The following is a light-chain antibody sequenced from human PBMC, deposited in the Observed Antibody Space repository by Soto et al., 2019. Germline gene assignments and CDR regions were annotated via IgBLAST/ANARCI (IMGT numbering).Light chain of an antibody. Sequence: DIQMTQSPSSVPASVGDGVTITSRASRGISTSLGWYQQKQGKAPKILIYGASSLQSGVPSRFSGTGSGTDCTLTLSRLQPEDFETYYCQQTNSFPLTFGGGTKVDIK. CDR1: RGISTS. CDR3: QQTNSFPLT. CDR2: GAS. V-gene: IGKV1D-12*01. J-gene: IGKJ4*01.